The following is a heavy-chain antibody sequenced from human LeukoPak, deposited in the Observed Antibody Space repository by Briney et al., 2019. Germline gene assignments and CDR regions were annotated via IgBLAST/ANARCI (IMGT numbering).Heavy chain of an antibody. V-gene: IGHV4-39*07. CDR3: ARDPSTPTAFDY. J-gene: IGHJ4*02. Sequence: PSETLSLTCNVSGGSISGRTYSWGWIRQPPGKGLEWIGSISFNENTYYNPSLKGRVTVSVDRSKNHFSLKLNSVTAADTAVYYCARDPSTPTAFDYWGQGALVTVSS. CDR1: GGSISGRTYS. D-gene: IGHD6-25*01. CDR2: ISFNENT.